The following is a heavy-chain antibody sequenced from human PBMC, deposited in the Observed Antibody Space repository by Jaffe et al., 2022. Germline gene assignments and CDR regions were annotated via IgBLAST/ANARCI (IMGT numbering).Heavy chain of an antibody. CDR2: INHSGST. CDR1: GGSFSGYY. Sequence: QVQLQQWGAGLLKPSETLSLTCAVYGGSFSGYYWSWIRQPPGKGLEWIGEINHSGSTNYNPSLKSRVTISVDTSKNQFSLKLSSVTAADTAVYYCARIGRSNYAYDYWGQGTLVTVSS. CDR3: ARIGRSNYAYDY. J-gene: IGHJ4*02. V-gene: IGHV4-34*01. D-gene: IGHD4-4*01.